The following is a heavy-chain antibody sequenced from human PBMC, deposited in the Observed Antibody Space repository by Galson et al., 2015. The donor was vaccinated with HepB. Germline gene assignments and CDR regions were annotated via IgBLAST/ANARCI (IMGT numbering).Heavy chain of an antibody. J-gene: IGHJ4*02. Sequence: SLRLSCAASGFTFSSYSMNWVRQAPGKGLEWVSYISSGSSTMHYADSVKGRFTISRDNAKNSLYLQMNSLRAEDTAVYYCARGSDYWGQGTLVTVSS. CDR2: ISSGSSTM. CDR3: ARGSDY. CDR1: GFTFSSYS. V-gene: IGHV3-48*04.